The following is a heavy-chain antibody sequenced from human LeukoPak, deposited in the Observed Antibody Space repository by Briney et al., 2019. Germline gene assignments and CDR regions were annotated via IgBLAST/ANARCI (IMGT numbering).Heavy chain of an antibody. V-gene: IGHV4-4*07. Sequence: SETLSLTCTVSGGSISSYYWSWIRQPAGKGPEWIGRIYTSGSTNYNPSLKSRVTMSVDTPKNQFSLNLSSVTAADTAVYYCARQSGSSTWSSDCWGQGTLVTVSS. J-gene: IGHJ4*02. CDR3: ARQSGSSTWSSDC. CDR1: GGSISSYY. CDR2: IYTSGST. D-gene: IGHD6-13*01.